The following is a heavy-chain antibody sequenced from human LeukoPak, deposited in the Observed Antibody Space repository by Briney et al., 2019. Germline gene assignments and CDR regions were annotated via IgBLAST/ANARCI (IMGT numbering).Heavy chain of an antibody. V-gene: IGHV4-4*09. CDR3: ARQDYGDGGWFDP. CDR2: IFARGDT. D-gene: IGHD4-17*01. Sequence: SETLSLTCTVSGGSVSRAYWNWSRQTPGKGLEWIGYIFARGDTNYTPCLKSRVTISVDTSKNQFSLKLSSVTAADTAVYYCARQDYGDGGWFDPWGQGTLVTVSS. J-gene: IGHJ5*02. CDR1: GGSVSRAY.